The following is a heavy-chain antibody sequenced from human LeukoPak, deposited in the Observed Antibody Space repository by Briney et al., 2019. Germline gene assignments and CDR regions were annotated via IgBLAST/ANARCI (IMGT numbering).Heavy chain of an antibody. J-gene: IGHJ4*02. CDR3: ARFAKYNWNYVVFDY. CDR1: GYTFTGYD. Sequence: GASVKVSCKASGYTFTGYDINWVRQATGQGLEWMGWMNPNSGNTGYAQKFQGRVTMTRNTSISTAYMELSSLRSEDTAVYYCARFAKYNWNYVVFDYWGQGTLVTVSS. D-gene: IGHD1-7*01. CDR2: MNPNSGNT. V-gene: IGHV1-8*01.